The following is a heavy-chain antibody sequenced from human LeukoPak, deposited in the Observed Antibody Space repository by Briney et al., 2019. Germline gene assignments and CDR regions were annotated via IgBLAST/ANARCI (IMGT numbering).Heavy chain of an antibody. CDR3: VKGPKRDSSGWSYFDY. Sequence: GGSLRLSCSASGFTFSSYAMHWVRQAPGKGLEYVSAISSNGGSTYYADSVKGRFTISRDNSKNTLYLQMSSLRAEDTAVYYCVKGPKRDSSGWSYFDYWGQGTLVTVSS. V-gene: IGHV3-64D*06. D-gene: IGHD6-19*01. J-gene: IGHJ4*02. CDR2: ISSNGGST. CDR1: GFTFSSYA.